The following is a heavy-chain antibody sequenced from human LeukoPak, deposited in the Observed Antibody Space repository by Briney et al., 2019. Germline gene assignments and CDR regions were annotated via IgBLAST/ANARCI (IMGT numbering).Heavy chain of an antibody. D-gene: IGHD2-15*01. J-gene: IGHJ5*02. CDR2: ISSSGSTI. CDR1: GFTFSSYE. CDR3: ARGADGVSSNSRGWFDP. Sequence: GGSLRLSCAASGFTFSSYEMNWVRQAPGKGLEWVSYISSSGSTIYYADPVKGRFTISRDNARNSLYLQMNTLRAEDTAVYSCARGADGVSSNSRGWFDPWGQGTLVTVSS. V-gene: IGHV3-48*03.